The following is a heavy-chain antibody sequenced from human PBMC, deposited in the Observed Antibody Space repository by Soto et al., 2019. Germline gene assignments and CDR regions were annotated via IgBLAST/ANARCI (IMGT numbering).Heavy chain of an antibody. V-gene: IGHV1-69*01. CDR2: IIPIFGTA. D-gene: IGHD6-19*01. CDR3: ARTFSSGWSKYYFDY. Sequence: ASVKVSFKASGYTFTGYGISWVLQAPGQGLEWMGGIIPIFGTANYAQKFQGRVTITADESTSTAYMELSSLRSEDTAVYYCARTFSSGWSKYYFDYWGQGTLVTVSS. J-gene: IGHJ4*02. CDR1: GYTFTGYG.